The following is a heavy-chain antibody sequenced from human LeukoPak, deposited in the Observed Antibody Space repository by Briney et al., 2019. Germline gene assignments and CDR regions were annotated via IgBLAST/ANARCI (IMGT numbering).Heavy chain of an antibody. J-gene: IGHJ4*02. CDR3: VRAQGYCSSTSCSPGY. CDR1: GYTFTNYY. CDR2: INPSGGST. D-gene: IGHD2-2*01. Sequence: ASVKVSCKASGYTFTNYYMHWVRQAPGQGLEWMGIINPSGGSTSYAQKFQGRVTMTRDTSTSTVYMELSSLRSEDTAVYYCVRAQGYCSSTSCSPGYWGQGTLVTVSS. V-gene: IGHV1-46*01.